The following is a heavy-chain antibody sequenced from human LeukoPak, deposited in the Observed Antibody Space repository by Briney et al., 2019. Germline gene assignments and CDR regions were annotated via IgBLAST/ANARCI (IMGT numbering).Heavy chain of an antibody. Sequence: ASVKVSCKASGYTFTGYYMHWVRQAPGQGLEWMGWISAYNGNTNYAQKLQGRVTMTTDTSTSTAYMELRSLRSDDTAVYYCARDRGYSYGYRSYFDYWGQGTLVTVSS. CDR3: ARDRGYSYGYRSYFDY. V-gene: IGHV1-18*04. CDR2: ISAYNGNT. J-gene: IGHJ4*02. D-gene: IGHD5-18*01. CDR1: GYTFTGYY.